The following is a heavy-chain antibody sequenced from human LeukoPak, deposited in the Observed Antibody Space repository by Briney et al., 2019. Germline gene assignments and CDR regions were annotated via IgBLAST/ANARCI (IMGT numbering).Heavy chain of an antibody. J-gene: IGHJ5*02. D-gene: IGHD2-2*01. CDR1: GGSFSGYY. V-gene: IGHV4-34*01. Sequence: PSETLSLTCAVYGGSFSGYYWSWIRQPPGKGLEWIGEINHIGSTNYNPSLKSRVTISVDTSKNQFSLKLSSVTAADTAVYYCARGKSNPAPWFDPWGQGTLVTVSS. CDR3: ARGKSNPAPWFDP. CDR2: INHIGST.